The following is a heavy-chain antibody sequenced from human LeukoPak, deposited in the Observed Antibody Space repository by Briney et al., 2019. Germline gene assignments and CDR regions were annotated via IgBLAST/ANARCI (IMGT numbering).Heavy chain of an antibody. D-gene: IGHD4-17*01. J-gene: IGHJ6*04. CDR1: GFTLSNAW. CDR3: TTGGDGDPPLPGSNPRYYYYYYGMDV. CDR2: IKSKTDGGTT. Sequence: PGGSLRLSCAASGFTLSNAWMSWVRQAPGKGLEWVGRIKSKTDGGTTDYAAPVKGRFTISRDDSKNTLYLQMNSLKTEDTAVYYCTTGGDGDPPLPGSNPRYYYYYYGMDVWGKGTTVTVSS. V-gene: IGHV3-15*01.